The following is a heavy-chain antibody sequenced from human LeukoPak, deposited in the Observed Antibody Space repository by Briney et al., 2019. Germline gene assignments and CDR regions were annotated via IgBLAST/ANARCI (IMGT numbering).Heavy chain of an antibody. Sequence: SETLPLTCVVYGGSFSGYYWSWIRQPPGKGLEWIGEINHSGGTNYNPSLKSRVIISADTSKNQFSLKLYSVTAADTAVYYCVRGLYCTSTNCYKDYWGQGTLVTLSS. V-gene: IGHV4-34*01. CDR2: INHSGGT. CDR3: VRGLYCTSTNCYKDY. D-gene: IGHD2-2*02. CDR1: GGSFSGYY. J-gene: IGHJ4*02.